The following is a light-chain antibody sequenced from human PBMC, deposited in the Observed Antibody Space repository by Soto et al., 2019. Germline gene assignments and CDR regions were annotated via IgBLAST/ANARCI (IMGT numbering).Light chain of an antibody. V-gene: IGKV1-27*01. Sequence: DIQMTQSPSSLSASVGDRVTITCRARQGIRNFLAWYQQKPGKVPKLLISAASTLESGVPSRFCGSGSGTDFTLTITSLQPEDVATYYCQKYSSVITFGQGTRLEIK. CDR3: QKYSSVIT. CDR1: QGIRNF. J-gene: IGKJ5*01. CDR2: AAS.